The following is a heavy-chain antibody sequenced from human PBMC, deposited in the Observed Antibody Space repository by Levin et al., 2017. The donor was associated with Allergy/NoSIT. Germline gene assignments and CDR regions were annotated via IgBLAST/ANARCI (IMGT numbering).Heavy chain of an antibody. CDR2: ITGSGGTP. CDR3: AKERLEYIDY. J-gene: IGHJ4*02. V-gene: IGHV3-23*01. CDR1: GFTFSSYF. D-gene: IGHD3-16*01. Sequence: GGSLRLSCATSGFTFSSYFMTWVRQAPGKGLEWVSAITGSGGTPYYADSVKGRFTISRDNSNNTLYLQMNDLRTEDTAVYYCAKERLEYIDYWGQGTLVTVSS.